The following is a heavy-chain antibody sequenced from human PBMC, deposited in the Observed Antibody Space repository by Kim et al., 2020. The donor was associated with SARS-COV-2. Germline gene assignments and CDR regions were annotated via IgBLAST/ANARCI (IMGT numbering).Heavy chain of an antibody. CDR1: GFTFSSYG. V-gene: IGHV3-30*18. D-gene: IGHD3-22*01. CDR2: ISYDGSNK. CDR3: AKAYSSGYYYLFDY. Sequence: GGSLRLSCAASGFTFSSYGMHWVRQAPGKGLEWVAVISYDGSNKYYADSVKGRFTISRDNSKNTLYLQMNSLRAEDTAVYYCAKAYSSGYYYLFDYWGQGTLVTVSS. J-gene: IGHJ4*02.